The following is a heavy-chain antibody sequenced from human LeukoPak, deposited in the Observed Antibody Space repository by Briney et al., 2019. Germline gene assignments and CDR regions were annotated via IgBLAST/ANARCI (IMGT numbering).Heavy chain of an antibody. D-gene: IGHD2-2*01. V-gene: IGHV4-61*02. J-gene: IGHJ5*02. Sequence: SETLSLTCTVSGGSLSSGSYYWGWIRQPAGKGLEWIGRIYTSGSTNYNPSLKSRVTISVDTSKNQFSLKLSSVTAADTAVYYCARTIVVVPAAMNWFDPWGQGTLVTVSS. CDR2: IYTSGST. CDR3: ARTIVVVPAAMNWFDP. CDR1: GGSLSSGSYY.